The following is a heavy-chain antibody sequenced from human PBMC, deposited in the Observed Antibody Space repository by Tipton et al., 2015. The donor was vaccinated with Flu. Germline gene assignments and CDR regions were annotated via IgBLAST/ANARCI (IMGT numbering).Heavy chain of an antibody. CDR3: ARLPLALSYFDY. V-gene: IGHV4-59*01. Sequence: TLSLTCTVSGGSISSYYWSWIRQSPGKGLEWIGYISYSGSTIYNPSLKSRVTISIDTSKNQLSVKLGSVTPADTAVYYCARLPLALSYFDYWGQGTLVTVSS. CDR2: ISYSGST. J-gene: IGHJ4*02. CDR1: GGSISSYY.